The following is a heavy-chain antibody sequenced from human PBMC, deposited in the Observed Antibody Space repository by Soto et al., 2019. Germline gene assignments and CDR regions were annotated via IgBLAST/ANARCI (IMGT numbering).Heavy chain of an antibody. CDR2: IYYSGST. D-gene: IGHD6-13*01. CDR1: GGSISSGDYY. V-gene: IGHV4-30-4*01. Sequence: SETLSLTCTVSGGSISSGDYYWSWIRQPPGKGLEWIGYIYYSGSTYYNPSLKSRVTISVDTSKNQFSLKLSSVTAADTAVYYCARLAAAGERRLDPWGQGTLVTVSS. CDR3: ARLAAAGERRLDP. J-gene: IGHJ5*02.